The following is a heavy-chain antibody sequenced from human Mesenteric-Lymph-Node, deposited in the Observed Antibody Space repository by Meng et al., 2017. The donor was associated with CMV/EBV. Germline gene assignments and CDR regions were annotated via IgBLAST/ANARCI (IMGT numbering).Heavy chain of an antibody. CDR1: GFTFDDYD. J-gene: IGHJ6*02. D-gene: IGHD1-1*01. Sequence: GGSLRLSCVASGFTFDDYDMHWVRQAPGKGLEWVSSINWNSQTIEYADSVKGRFTISRDNARNSLYLQMNSLRTDDTALYYCAKELLESGSPSGGGMDVWGQGTTVTVSS. CDR2: INWNSQTI. V-gene: IGHV3-9*01. CDR3: AKELLESGSPSGGGMDV.